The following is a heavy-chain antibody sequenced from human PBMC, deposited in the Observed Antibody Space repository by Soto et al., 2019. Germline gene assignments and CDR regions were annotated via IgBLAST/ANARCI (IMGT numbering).Heavy chain of an antibody. D-gene: IGHD2-2*01. CDR1: GFTFSSYA. Sequence: GGSLRLSCAASGFTFSSYAMHWVRQAPGKGLEWVAVISYDGSNKYYADSVKGRFTISRDNSKNTLYLQMNSLGAEDTAVYYCARDQRADIVVVPAARDIWGQGTMVTVSS. CDR2: ISYDGSNK. J-gene: IGHJ3*02. CDR3: ARDQRADIVVVPAARDI. V-gene: IGHV3-30-3*01.